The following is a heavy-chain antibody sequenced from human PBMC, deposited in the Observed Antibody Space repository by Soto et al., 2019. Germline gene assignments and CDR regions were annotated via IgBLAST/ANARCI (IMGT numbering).Heavy chain of an antibody. V-gene: IGHV4-4*07. D-gene: IGHD4-4*01. CDR1: GGSISSYY. J-gene: IGHJ4*02. CDR3: AREAPYSNSGLYFDY. CDR2: IYTSGST. Sequence: SETLSLTCTVSGGSISSYYWSWIRQPAGKGLEWIGRIYTSGSTNYNPSLKSRVTMSVDTSKNQFSLKLSSVTAADTAVYYCAREAPYSNSGLYFDYWGQGTLVTVS.